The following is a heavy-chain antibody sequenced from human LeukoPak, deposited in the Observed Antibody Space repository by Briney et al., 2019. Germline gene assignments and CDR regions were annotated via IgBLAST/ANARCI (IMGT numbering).Heavy chain of an antibody. CDR2: NNPNSGGT. CDR1: GYTFTGYY. V-gene: IGHV1-2*02. J-gene: IGHJ3*02. D-gene: IGHD1-26*01. Sequence: ASVKVSCKASGYTFTGYYMHWVRQAPGQGLEWMGWNNPNSGGTNYTQKFQGRVTMTRDTSISTAYMELSRLRSDDTAVYYCARDGGGELIVGATTRAFDIWGQGTMVTVSS. CDR3: ARDGGGELIVGATTRAFDI.